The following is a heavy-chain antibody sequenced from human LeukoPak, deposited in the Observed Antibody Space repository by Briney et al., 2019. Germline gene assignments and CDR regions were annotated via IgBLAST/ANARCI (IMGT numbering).Heavy chain of an antibody. J-gene: IGHJ6*02. CDR3: ARAPGGMDV. V-gene: IGHV3-30-3*01. CDR2: ISYDGSNK. Sequence: GGSLRLSCAASGFTFGSYAMHWVRQAPGKGLEWVAVISYDGSNKYYADSVKGRFTISRDNSKNTLYLQMNSLRAEDTAVYYCARAPGGMDVWGQGTTVTVSS. CDR1: GFTFGSYA.